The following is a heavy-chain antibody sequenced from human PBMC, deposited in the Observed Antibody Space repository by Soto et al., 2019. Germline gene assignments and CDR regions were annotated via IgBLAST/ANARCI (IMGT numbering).Heavy chain of an antibody. Sequence: GGSLRLSCTVSGCTISNYAMSWVRKAPGKGLEWVSAVSGSGGSTYYADSVKGRFTISRDNSKNTLHLQMNSLRAEDTAVYSCAKRDTAMVKSIDNWGQGTLVNVSS. CDR1: GCTISNYA. D-gene: IGHD5-18*01. J-gene: IGHJ4*02. V-gene: IGHV3-23*01. CDR2: VSGSGGST. CDR3: AKRDTAMVKSIDN.